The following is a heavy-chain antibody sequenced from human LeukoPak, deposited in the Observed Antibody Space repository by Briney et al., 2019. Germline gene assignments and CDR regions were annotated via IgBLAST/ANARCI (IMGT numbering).Heavy chain of an antibody. J-gene: IGHJ3*02. D-gene: IGHD3-10*01. CDR2: ISSSNYI. CDR1: GFTFSSYW. Sequence: GGSLRLSCAASGFTFSSYWMHWVRQAPGKGLEWVSSISSSNYIYYADSVKGRFTISRDNAKKSLFLQMNSLRAEDTAVYYCAKGRGAFDIWGQGTMVTVSS. V-gene: IGHV3-21*01. CDR3: AKGRGAFDI.